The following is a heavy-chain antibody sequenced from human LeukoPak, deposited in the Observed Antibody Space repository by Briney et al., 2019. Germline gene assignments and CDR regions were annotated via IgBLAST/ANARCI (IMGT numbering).Heavy chain of an antibody. V-gene: IGHV3-21*01. D-gene: IGHD1-20*01. CDR2: ISSSSSYI. CDR3: ARDNYYFDY. J-gene: IGHJ4*02. CDR1: GFTFRSYS. Sequence: GGSLRLSCAASGFTFRSYSMNWVRQAPGKGLEWVSSISSSSSYIYYAYSVKGRFTISRDNAKNSLYLQMNSLRAEDTAVYYCARDNYYFDYWGQGTLVTVSS.